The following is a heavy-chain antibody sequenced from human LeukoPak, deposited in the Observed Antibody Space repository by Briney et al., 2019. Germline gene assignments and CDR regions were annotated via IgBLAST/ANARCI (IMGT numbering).Heavy chain of an antibody. D-gene: IGHD6-6*01. V-gene: IGHV4-34*01. Sequence: SETLSHTCAVYGGSFSGYYWSWIRQPPGKGLEWIGEINHSGSTNYNPSLKSRVTISVDTSKNQFSLKLSSVTAADTAVYYCARGKGIAARPLDYWGQGTLVTVSS. J-gene: IGHJ4*02. CDR1: GGSFSGYY. CDR3: ARGKGIAARPLDY. CDR2: INHSGST.